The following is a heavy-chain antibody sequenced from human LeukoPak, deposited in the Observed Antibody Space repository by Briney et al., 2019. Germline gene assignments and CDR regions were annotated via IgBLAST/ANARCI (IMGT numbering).Heavy chain of an antibody. J-gene: IGHJ4*02. CDR3: AGRYSGSDFDY. CDR1: GGSISSYY. D-gene: IGHD5-12*01. V-gene: IGHV4-39*07. CDR2: IYYSGST. Sequence: SETLSLTCTVSGGSISSYYWSWIRQPPGKGLEWIGSIYYSGSTYYNPSLKSRVTISVDTSKNQFSLKLSSVTAADTAVYYCAGRYSGSDFDYWGQGTLVTVSS.